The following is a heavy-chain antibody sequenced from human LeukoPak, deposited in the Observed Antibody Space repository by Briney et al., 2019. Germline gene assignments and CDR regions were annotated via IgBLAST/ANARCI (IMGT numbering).Heavy chain of an antibody. CDR3: ARDDCSGGSCYGIGY. V-gene: IGHV1-69*13. CDR1: GGTFSSYA. D-gene: IGHD2-15*01. CDR2: IIPIFGTA. J-gene: IGHJ4*02. Sequence: VKVSCKASGGTFSSYAISWVRQAPGQGLEWMGGIIPIFGTANYAQKFQGRVTITADESTSTAYMELSSLRSEDTAVYYCARDDCSGGSCYGIGYWGQGTLVTVSS.